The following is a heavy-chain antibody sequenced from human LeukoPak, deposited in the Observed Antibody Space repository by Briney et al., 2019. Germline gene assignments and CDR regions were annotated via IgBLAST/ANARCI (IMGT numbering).Heavy chain of an antibody. CDR2: INHSGST. CDR3: ARKISGLFDY. Sequence: SETLSLTCAVYGGSFSGYYWSWIRQPPGKGLEWIGEINHSGSTNYNPSLKSRVTISVDTSKNQFSLKLSSVTATDTAVYYYARKISGLFDYWGQGTLVTVPS. J-gene: IGHJ4*02. D-gene: IGHD3-3*02. CDR1: GGSFSGYY. V-gene: IGHV4-34*01.